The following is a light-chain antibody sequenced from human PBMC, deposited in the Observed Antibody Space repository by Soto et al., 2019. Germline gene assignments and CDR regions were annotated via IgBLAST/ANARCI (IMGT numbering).Light chain of an antibody. J-gene: IGKJ5*01. V-gene: IGKV4-1*01. CDR3: QQYYTAIA. CDR2: RAS. CDR1: QSVLHSSNNENS. Sequence: DVVMTQSPDSLAVSLGERATINCKSSQSVLHSSNNENSLAWYQQKAGQRPKLLIYRASTRESGVPDRISGSGSGTDFTLTISSLQAEDVAVYYYQQYYTAIAFGQGTRLEIK.